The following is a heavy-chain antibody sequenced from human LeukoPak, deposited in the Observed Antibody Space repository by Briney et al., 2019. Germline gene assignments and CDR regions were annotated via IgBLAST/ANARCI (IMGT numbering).Heavy chain of an antibody. D-gene: IGHD3-9*01. Sequence: GGSLRLSCAASGFTFSSYDMSWVRQAPGKGLEWVPGISGSGGSTYYADSVKGRLTISRDNSKNTLYLQMNSLRAEDTAVYYCARDPSYYDILTGYYYYYGMDVWGQGTTVTVSS. V-gene: IGHV3-23*01. CDR2: ISGSGGST. CDR1: GFTFSSYD. CDR3: ARDPSYYDILTGYYYYYGMDV. J-gene: IGHJ6*02.